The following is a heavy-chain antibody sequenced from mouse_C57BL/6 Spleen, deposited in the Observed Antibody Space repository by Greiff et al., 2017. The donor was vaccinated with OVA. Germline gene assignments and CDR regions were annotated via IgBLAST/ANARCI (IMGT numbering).Heavy chain of an antibody. CDR1: GFTFSDYG. D-gene: IGHD1-1*01. V-gene: IGHV5-17*01. J-gene: IGHJ2*01. CDR3: ARDLLLQGSSYGNYFDY. CDR2: ISSGSSTI. Sequence: EVQLVESGGGLVKPGGSLKLSCAASGFTFSDYGMHWVRQAPEKGLEWVAYISSGSSTIYYADTVKGRFTISRDNAKNTLFLQMTSLRSEDTAMYYCARDLLLQGSSYGNYFDYWGQGTTLTVSS.